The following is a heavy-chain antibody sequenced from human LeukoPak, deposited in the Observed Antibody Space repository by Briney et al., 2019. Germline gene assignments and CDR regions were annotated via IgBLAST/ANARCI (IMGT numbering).Heavy chain of an antibody. Sequence: PGGSLRLSCAASGFTVSSNYMSWVRQAPGKGLEWVSVIYSGGSTYYADSVKGRFTISRDNSKNTLYLQMNSLRAEGTAVYYCAREEAGGSCYSNWGQGTLVTVSS. J-gene: IGHJ4*02. CDR3: AREEAGGSCYSN. CDR2: IYSGGST. CDR1: GFTVSSNY. D-gene: IGHD2-15*01. V-gene: IGHV3-66*01.